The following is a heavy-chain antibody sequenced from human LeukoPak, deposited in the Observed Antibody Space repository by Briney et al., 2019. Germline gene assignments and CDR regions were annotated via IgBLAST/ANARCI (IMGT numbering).Heavy chain of an antibody. V-gene: IGHV1-69*05. CDR2: IIPIFGTA. CDR1: GGTFSSYA. Sequence: SVKVSCXASGGTFSSYAISWVRQAPGQGLEWMGRIIPIFGTANYAQKFQGRVTITTDESTSTAYMELSSLRSEDTAVYYCARARGNYGDYGDYAYWGQGTLVTVSS. D-gene: IGHD4-17*01. J-gene: IGHJ4*02. CDR3: ARARGNYGDYGDYAY.